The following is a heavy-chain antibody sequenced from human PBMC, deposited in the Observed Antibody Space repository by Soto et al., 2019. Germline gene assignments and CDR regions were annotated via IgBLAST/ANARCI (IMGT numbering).Heavy chain of an antibody. J-gene: IGHJ4*02. D-gene: IGHD2-21*02. CDR2: ITQTGTNA. CDR1: GISCSGYS. CDR3: ARARGNDWYSDY. V-gene: IGHV3-21*06. Sequence: PGGSLRRSCTASGISCSGYSCNWVGHAPGKGLEWVSSITQTGTNAYYADSVKGRFTISKDSADNSLILQMTSLRAEDTAVYHCARARGNDWYSDYWGQGTMVTVS.